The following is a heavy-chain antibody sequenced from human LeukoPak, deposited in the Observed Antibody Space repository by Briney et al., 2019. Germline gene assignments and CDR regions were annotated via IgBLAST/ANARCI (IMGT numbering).Heavy chain of an antibody. D-gene: IGHD6-13*01. CDR1: GGSFSGYY. J-gene: IGHJ4*02. Sequence: SETLSLTCAVYGGSFSGYYWSWIRQPPGKGLEWIGEINHSGSTNYNPSLKSRVTISVDTSKNQFSLKLSSVTAADTAVYYCARGAGAAAGTSTDYWGQGTLVTVSS. V-gene: IGHV4-34*01. CDR3: ARGAGAAAGTSTDY. CDR2: INHSGST.